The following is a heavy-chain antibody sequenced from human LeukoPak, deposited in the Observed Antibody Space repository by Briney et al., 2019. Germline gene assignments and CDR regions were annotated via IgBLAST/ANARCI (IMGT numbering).Heavy chain of an antibody. CDR1: GFTFSGYT. D-gene: IGHD6-19*01. CDR2: ISSSSSYI. J-gene: IGHJ4*02. V-gene: IGHV3-21*01. Sequence: PGGSLILSCAASGFTFSGYTMNWVRQAPGKGLEWVSSISSSSSYIYYADSVKGRFTISRDNAKNSLYLQMNSLRAEDTAVYYCAREGGGIAVAGTFDYWGQGTLVTVSS. CDR3: AREGGGIAVAGTFDY.